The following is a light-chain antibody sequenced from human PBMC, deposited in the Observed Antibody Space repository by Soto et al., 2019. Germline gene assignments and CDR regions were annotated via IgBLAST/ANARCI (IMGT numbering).Light chain of an antibody. CDR3: QQYGSSL. Sequence: EVVLTQSPATLPLSPGDSATLSCRASQSVRSSLAWYQQKPGQAPRLLIYDASKRATGIPARFSGSGSETDFTLTISSLEPEDFAVYYCQQYGSSLFGQGTRLEIK. CDR2: DAS. CDR1: QSVRSS. J-gene: IGKJ5*01. V-gene: IGKV3-11*01.